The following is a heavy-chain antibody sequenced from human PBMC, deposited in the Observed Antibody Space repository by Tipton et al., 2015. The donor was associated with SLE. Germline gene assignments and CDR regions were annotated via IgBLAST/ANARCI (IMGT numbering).Heavy chain of an antibody. J-gene: IGHJ3*02. V-gene: IGHV4-34*01. Sequence: TLSLTCAVYGGSFSGYYWSWIRQPPGKGLEWIGEIYHSGSTNYNPSLKSRVTISVDTSKNQFSLKLSSVTAADTAVYYCATPGPQRAFDIWGQGTMVTVSS. CDR2: IYHSGST. CDR3: ATPGPQRAFDI. D-gene: IGHD3-10*01. CDR1: GGSFSGYY.